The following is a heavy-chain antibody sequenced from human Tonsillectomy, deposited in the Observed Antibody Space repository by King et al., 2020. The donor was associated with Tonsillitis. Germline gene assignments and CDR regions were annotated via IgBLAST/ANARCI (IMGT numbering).Heavy chain of an antibody. V-gene: IGHV4-39*01. CDR2: IYYNGNT. CDR1: GGSVSSSSYY. D-gene: IGHD1-26*01. CDR3: PRRGSYWDGAFDI. Sequence: QLQESGPGLVKPSETLSLTCTVSGGSVSSSSYYWGWIRQPPGKGLEWIGNIYYNGNTYYNPSLKSRVTISVDTSKNQLSLKVSTVTAADTAVYYCPRRGSYWDGAFDIWGQGTMVTVSS. J-gene: IGHJ3*02.